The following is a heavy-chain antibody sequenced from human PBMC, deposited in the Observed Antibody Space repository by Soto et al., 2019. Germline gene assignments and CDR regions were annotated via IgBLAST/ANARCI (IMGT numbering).Heavy chain of an antibody. CDR3: ANTLRELLSPLFDY. Sequence: EVQLLESGGGLVQPGGSLRLSCAASGFTFSSYAMSWVRQAPGKGLEWVSAISGSGGSTYYADSVKGRFTISRDNTKNTLYMQMNSLRAEDTAVYYCANTLRELLSPLFDYWGQGTLVTVSS. CDR1: GFTFSSYA. D-gene: IGHD1-26*01. J-gene: IGHJ4*02. CDR2: ISGSGGST. V-gene: IGHV3-23*01.